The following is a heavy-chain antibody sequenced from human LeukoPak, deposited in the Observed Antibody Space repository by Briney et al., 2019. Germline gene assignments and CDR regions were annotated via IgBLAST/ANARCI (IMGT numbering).Heavy chain of an antibody. Sequence: GGSLRLSCAASGFTFNSYSMNWVRQAPGKGLEWVSSISGSNSYIYYADSVKGRFTISRDNAKNSLYLQMNSLRAEGTAVYYCARGGWGYYFDXWGQGTLVTVSX. D-gene: IGHD6-19*01. CDR3: ARGGWGYYFDX. J-gene: IGHJ4*02. V-gene: IGHV3-21*01. CDR2: ISGSNSYI. CDR1: GFTFNSYS.